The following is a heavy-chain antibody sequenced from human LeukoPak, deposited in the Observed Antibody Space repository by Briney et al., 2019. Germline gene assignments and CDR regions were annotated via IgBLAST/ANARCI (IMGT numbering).Heavy chain of an antibody. J-gene: IGHJ3*02. CDR1: GFTFSSHA. CDR3: ARDSGSPPEDAFDI. V-gene: IGHV3-23*01. CDR2: ISGSGGST. D-gene: IGHD3-10*01. Sequence: GGSLRLSCAASGFTFSSHAMSWVRQAPGKGLEWVSAISGSGGSTYYADSVKGRFTISRDNAKNTLYLQMNSLRAEDTAVYYCARDSGSPPEDAFDIWGQGTMVTVSS.